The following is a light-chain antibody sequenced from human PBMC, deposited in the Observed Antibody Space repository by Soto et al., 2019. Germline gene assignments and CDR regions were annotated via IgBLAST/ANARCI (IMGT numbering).Light chain of an antibody. J-gene: IGKJ1*01. CDR1: QGVSNY. Sequence: DIQVTQSPSFMSASVGDRVTITCRASQGVSNYVAWFQQKPGKVPKRLIFAASALQSGVPSRFSGSGSGTDFTLAISSLQPEDFASYYCQQSFSTPPTFGQGTKVDIK. CDR2: AAS. CDR3: QQSFSTPPT. V-gene: IGKV1-39*01.